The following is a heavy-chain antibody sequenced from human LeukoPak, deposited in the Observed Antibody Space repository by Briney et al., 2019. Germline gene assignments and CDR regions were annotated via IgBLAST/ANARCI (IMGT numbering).Heavy chain of an antibody. CDR2: IYYSGST. V-gene: IGHV4-30-4*01. CDR1: GGSISSGGYY. Sequence: SETLSLTCTVSGGSISSGGYYWSWIRQPPGKGLEWIGYIYYSGSTYYNPSLKSRVTISVDTSKNQFSLKLSSVTAADTAVYYCARGSYYYDSSGYLDYWGQGTLVTVSS. D-gene: IGHD3-22*01. CDR3: ARGSYYYDSSGYLDY. J-gene: IGHJ4*02.